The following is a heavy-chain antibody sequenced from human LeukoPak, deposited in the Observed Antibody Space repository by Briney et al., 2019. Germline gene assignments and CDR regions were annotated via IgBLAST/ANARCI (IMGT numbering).Heavy chain of an antibody. J-gene: IGHJ1*01. V-gene: IGHV3-21*01. CDR2: ISGSSRYI. CDR3: AREGGRSAAL. CDR1: GFTFSSFS. D-gene: IGHD6-13*01. Sequence: PWGSLRLSCAASGFTFSSFSMDWVRQAPGKGLEWVSSISGSSRYIYYADSVKGRFTISRDNAKNSLYLQMNSLRADDTAVYYCAREGGRSAALWGQGTLVTVSS.